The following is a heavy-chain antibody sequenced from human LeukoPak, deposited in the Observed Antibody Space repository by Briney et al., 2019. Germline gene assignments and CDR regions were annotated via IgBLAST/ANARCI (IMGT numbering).Heavy chain of an antibody. V-gene: IGHV3-48*01. CDR1: GFTFSSYS. Sequence: GGSLRLSCAASGFTFSSYSMNWVRQAPGKGLEWVSYISSSSSTIYYADSVKGRFTISRDNAKNSLYPQMNSLRAEDTAVYYCARDQFNDFWSGYYRAADAFDIWGQGTMVTVSS. J-gene: IGHJ3*02. CDR2: ISSSSSTI. CDR3: ARDQFNDFWSGYYRAADAFDI. D-gene: IGHD3-3*01.